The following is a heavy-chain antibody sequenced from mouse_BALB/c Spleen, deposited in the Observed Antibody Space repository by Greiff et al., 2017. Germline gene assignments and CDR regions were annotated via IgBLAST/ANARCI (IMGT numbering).Heavy chain of an antibody. V-gene: IGHV3-2*02. CDR3: ARYNYGSRRDFDY. J-gene: IGHJ2*01. CDR1: GYSITSDYA. D-gene: IGHD1-1*01. Sequence: EVKLQESGPGLVKPSQSLSLTCTVTGYSITSDYAWNWIRQFPGNKLEWMGYISYSGSTSYNPSLKSRISITRDTSKNQFFLQLNSVTTEDTATYYCARYNYGSRRDFDYWGQGTTLTVSS. CDR2: ISYSGST.